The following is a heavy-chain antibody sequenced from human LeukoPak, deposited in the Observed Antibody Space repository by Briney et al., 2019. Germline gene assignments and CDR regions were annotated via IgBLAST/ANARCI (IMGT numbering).Heavy chain of an antibody. D-gene: IGHD3-22*01. CDR1: GFTFSSYA. V-gene: IGHV3-30*04. J-gene: IGHJ6*03. Sequence: GGSLRLSCAASGFTFSSYAMHWVRQAPGKGLEWVAVISYDGSNKYYADSVKGRFTISRDNAKNSLYLQMNSLRAEDTAVYYCARLNYYDSSGYSPPLYMDVWGKGTTVTISS. CDR2: ISYDGSNK. CDR3: ARLNYYDSSGYSPPLYMDV.